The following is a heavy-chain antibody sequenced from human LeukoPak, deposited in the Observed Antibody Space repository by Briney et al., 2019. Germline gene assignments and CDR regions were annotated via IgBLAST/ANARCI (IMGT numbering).Heavy chain of an antibody. CDR3: AREGTSGTHLNWFDP. Sequence: PSETLSLTCTVSGDSISSYYWSWIRQPPGKGLEWIGNIYYSGSTNYNPSPKSRVTISVDTSKNQFSLKLSSVTAADTAVYYCAREGTSGTHLNWFDPWGQGTLVTVSS. CDR2: IYYSGST. V-gene: IGHV4-59*01. J-gene: IGHJ5*02. CDR1: GDSISSYY. D-gene: IGHD1-1*01.